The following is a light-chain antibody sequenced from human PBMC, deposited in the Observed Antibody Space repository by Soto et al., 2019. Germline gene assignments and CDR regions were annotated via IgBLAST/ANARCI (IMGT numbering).Light chain of an antibody. CDR1: SSDVGGYNY. V-gene: IGLV2-8*01. CDR3: SSSAGSNKSV. CDR2: EVS. Sequence: QSALTQPPSASGSPGQSVTISCTGTSSDVGGYNYVSWYQQYAGKAPKLMISEVSKRPSGVPDRFSGSKSGNTASLTVSGLQAEDEADYYCSSSAGSNKSVFGTGTKVTVL. J-gene: IGLJ1*01.